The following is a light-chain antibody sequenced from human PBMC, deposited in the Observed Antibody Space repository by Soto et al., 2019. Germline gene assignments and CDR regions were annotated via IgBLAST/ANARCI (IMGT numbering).Light chain of an antibody. Sequence: QSVLTQPPSVSAAPGQKVTISCSGSSSNIENYYVSWYQQLPGTAPKLLIYDNNKRPSGIPDRFSGSKSDTSATLDITGLQTGDEADYYCGTYDSSLRDGVFGTGTKVTVL. CDR2: DNN. V-gene: IGLV1-51*01. CDR1: SSNIENYY. J-gene: IGLJ1*01. CDR3: GTYDSSLRDGV.